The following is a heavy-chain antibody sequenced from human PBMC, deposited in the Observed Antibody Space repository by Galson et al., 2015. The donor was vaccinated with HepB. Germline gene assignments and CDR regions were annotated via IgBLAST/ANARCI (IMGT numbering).Heavy chain of an antibody. J-gene: IGHJ4*02. Sequence: SVTVSCKASGGTFSSYAISWVRQAPGQGLEWMGGIIPIFGTANYAQKFQGRVTITADKSTSTAYMELSSLRSEDTAVYYCARDRGDGYTLGDYWGQGTLVTVSS. V-gene: IGHV1-69*06. D-gene: IGHD5-24*01. CDR2: IIPIFGTA. CDR1: GGTFSSYA. CDR3: ARDRGDGYTLGDY.